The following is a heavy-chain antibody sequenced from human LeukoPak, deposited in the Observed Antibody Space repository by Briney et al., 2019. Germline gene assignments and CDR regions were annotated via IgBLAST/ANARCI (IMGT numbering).Heavy chain of an antibody. V-gene: IGHV1-24*01. CDR2: VDPEDGET. J-gene: IGHJ5*02. CDR3: ATTAYCGGDCHNWFDP. D-gene: IGHD2-21*02. Sequence: ASVKVSCNVSGYTITELSMHWGRHAPGKGHEWMRLVDPEDGETIYAEKFQGRVTITADTSTDTAYMELSSLRSEDTAVYYCATTAYCGGDCHNWFDPWGQGTLVTVSS. CDR1: GYTITELS.